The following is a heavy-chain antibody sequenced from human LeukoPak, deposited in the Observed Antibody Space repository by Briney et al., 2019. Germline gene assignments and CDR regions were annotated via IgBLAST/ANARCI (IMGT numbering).Heavy chain of an antibody. CDR3: ATGADSSGYFDY. J-gene: IGHJ4*02. Sequence: SETPSLTCTVSGGSISSSSYYWGWIRQPPGKGLEWIGSIYYSGSTYYNPSLKSRVTISVDTSKNQFSLKLSSVTAADTAVYYCATGADSSGYFDYWGQGTLVTVSP. D-gene: IGHD3-22*01. CDR1: GGSISSSSYY. V-gene: IGHV4-39*05. CDR2: IYYSGST.